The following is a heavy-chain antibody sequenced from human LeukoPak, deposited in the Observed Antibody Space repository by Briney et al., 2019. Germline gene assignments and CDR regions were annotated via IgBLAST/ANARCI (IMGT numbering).Heavy chain of an antibody. J-gene: IGHJ4*02. CDR3: ARATR. CDR1: GFTFITYA. Sequence: GGALRLSCAASGFTFITYAMSWVRRAPGKGLELVSYISSRSSTIYYADSVKGRFTISRDNAKNSLYLQMNSLRAEDTAVYYCARATRWGQGTLVTVSS. V-gene: IGHV3-48*01. CDR2: ISSRSSTI.